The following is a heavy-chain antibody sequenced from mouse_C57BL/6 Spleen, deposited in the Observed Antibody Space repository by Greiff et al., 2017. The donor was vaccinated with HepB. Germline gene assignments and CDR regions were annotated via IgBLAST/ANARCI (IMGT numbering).Heavy chain of an antibody. CDR1: GFTFSSYG. J-gene: IGHJ2*01. CDR2: ISSGGSYT. CDR3: ARQGVITTVVAKDFDY. V-gene: IGHV5-6*01. Sequence: EVQLVESGGDLVKPGGSLKLSCAASGFTFSSYGMSWVRQTPDKRLAWVATISSGGSYTYYPDSVKGRFTISRDNAKNTLYLQMSSLKSEDTAMYYCARQGVITTVVAKDFDYWGQGTTLTVSS. D-gene: IGHD1-1*01.